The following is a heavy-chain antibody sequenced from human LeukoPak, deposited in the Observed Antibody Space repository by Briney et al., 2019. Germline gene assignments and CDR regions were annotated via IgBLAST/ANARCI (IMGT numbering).Heavy chain of an antibody. V-gene: IGHV1-2*06. D-gene: IGHD5-18*01. CDR2: INPNSVGT. Sequence: ASVKVSCAASGYTFTAYYLHWVRQAPGQGLEWMGRINPNSVGTNFAQKFQGRVTMTRDTSISTAYMELSRLRSDDTAVYYCARGGDTPMGTFDYWGQGTLVTVSS. CDR3: ARGGDTPMGTFDY. J-gene: IGHJ4*02. CDR1: GYTFTAYY.